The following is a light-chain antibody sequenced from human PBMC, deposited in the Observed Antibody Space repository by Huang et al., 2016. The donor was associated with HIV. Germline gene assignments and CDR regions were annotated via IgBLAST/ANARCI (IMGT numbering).Light chain of an antibody. CDR3: QQTYTGVT. CDR2: AAS. CDR1: QSINTY. Sequence: DIQMTQSPSSLSASVGDRVTITCRARQSINTYLNWCQQKPGKAPKVLISAASTLQSGVPSRFSGGGSGTHFTLTITSLQPEDFATYYCQQTYTGVTFGQGTKVEIK. J-gene: IGKJ1*01. V-gene: IGKV1-39*01.